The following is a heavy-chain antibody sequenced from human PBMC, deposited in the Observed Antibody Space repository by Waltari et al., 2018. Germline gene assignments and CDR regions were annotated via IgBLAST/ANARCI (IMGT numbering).Heavy chain of an antibody. D-gene: IGHD6-13*01. Sequence: EVQLVESGGGLVKPGGSLRLSCAASGFIFNLYAITWVRQAPGKGLEWVSSISSSSTYIYYADSVKGRFTISRDNAKNSLYLQMNSLRAEDTAVYYCARVFYSSMGNFGMDVWGQGTTVTVSS. CDR2: ISSSSTYI. CDR1: GFIFNLYA. J-gene: IGHJ6*02. V-gene: IGHV3-21*01. CDR3: ARVFYSSMGNFGMDV.